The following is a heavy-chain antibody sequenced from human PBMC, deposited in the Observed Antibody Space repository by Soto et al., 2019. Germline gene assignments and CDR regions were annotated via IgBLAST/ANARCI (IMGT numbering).Heavy chain of an antibody. CDR3: ARARLSRSWWFDP. D-gene: IGHD3-10*01. CDR1: GGSISSYY. CDR2: IYYSGST. Sequence: QVQLQESGPGLVKPSETLSLTCTVSGGSISSYYWSWIRQPPGKGLEWIGYIYYSGSTNYNPSLKSRVTISVYPSKNQFSLKLRSVTAADTAVYYCARARLSRSWWFDPWGQGTLVTVSS. V-gene: IGHV4-59*01. J-gene: IGHJ5*02.